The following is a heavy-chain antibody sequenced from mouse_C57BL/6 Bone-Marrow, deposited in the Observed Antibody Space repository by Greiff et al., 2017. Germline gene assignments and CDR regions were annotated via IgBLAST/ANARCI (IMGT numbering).Heavy chain of an antibody. CDR1: GYTFTSYW. CDR2: IDPSDSYT. CDR3: ARSRSSYPFSY. J-gene: IGHJ3*01. Sequence: VQLQQPGAELVMPGASVKLSCKASGYTFTSYWMHWVKQRPGQGLEWIGEIDPSDSYTNYNQKFKGKSTLTVDKSSSTAYMLLSSLTSEDSAVYFCARSRSSYPFSYWGQGTLVTVSA. D-gene: IGHD1-1*01. V-gene: IGHV1-69*01.